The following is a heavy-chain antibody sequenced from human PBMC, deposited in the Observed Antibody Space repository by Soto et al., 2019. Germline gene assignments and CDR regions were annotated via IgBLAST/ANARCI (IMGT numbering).Heavy chain of an antibody. D-gene: IGHD3-16*01. Sequence: PGGSLRLSCAASGFTFSDFAMSWVRKAPGKGLEWVSTFTAAGRNTFYADSVKGRFTISRDNSKSTLYLHVNSLRVDDTAVYIWGKRGGGNLPKIFHVWGHGTLVTVAS. CDR3: GKRGGGNLPKIFHV. J-gene: IGHJ1*01. CDR1: GFTFSDFA. CDR2: FTAAGRNT. V-gene: IGHV3-23*01.